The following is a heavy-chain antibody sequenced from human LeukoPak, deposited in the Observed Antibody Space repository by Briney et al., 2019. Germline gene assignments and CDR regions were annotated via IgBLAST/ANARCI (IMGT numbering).Heavy chain of an antibody. Sequence: PGGPLRLSCAASGFTFSNFGMSWVRQAPGKGLEWIGRIYTSGSTNYNPSLKSRVTMSVDTSKNQFSLKLSSVTAADTAVYYCARDSSGSYPHAFDIWGQGTMVTVSS. CDR1: GFTFSNFG. J-gene: IGHJ3*02. D-gene: IGHD1-26*01. CDR3: ARDSSGSYPHAFDI. V-gene: IGHV4-4*07. CDR2: IYTSGST.